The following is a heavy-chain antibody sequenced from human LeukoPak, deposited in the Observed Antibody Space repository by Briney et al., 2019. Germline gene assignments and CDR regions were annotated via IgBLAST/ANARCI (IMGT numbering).Heavy chain of an antibody. CDR3: ARDSFSWYC. CDR2: ISGDSSTK. J-gene: IGHJ4*02. D-gene: IGHD6-13*01. V-gene: IGHV3-48*02. CDR1: GFTFSSYS. Sequence: GGSLRLSCEASGFTFSSYSMNWLRRAPGKGLEWVSYISGDSSTKYYADSVKGRFTISRDNAKNSLYLQMNSLRDEDTAVYYCARDSFSWYCWGQGALVTVSS.